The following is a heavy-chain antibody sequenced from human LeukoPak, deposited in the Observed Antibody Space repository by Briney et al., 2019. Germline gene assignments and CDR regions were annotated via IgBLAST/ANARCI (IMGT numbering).Heavy chain of an antibody. Sequence: SETLSLTCTVSGGSISSYYWSWIRQPPGKGLEWIGYIYYSGSTNYNPSLKSRVTISLDTSKNQFPLKLSSVTAADTAVYYCARHEGYYYGSGNAFDIWGQGTMVTVSS. D-gene: IGHD3-10*01. CDR3: ARHEGYYYGSGNAFDI. CDR2: IYYSGST. V-gene: IGHV4-59*08. CDR1: GGSISSYY. J-gene: IGHJ3*02.